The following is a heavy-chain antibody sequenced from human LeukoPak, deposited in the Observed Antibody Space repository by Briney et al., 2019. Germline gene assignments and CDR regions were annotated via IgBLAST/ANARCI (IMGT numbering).Heavy chain of an antibody. CDR2: IYYSGST. J-gene: IGHJ4*02. Sequence: SETLSLTCTVSGGSISSSSYYWGWIRQPPGKGLEWIGSIYYSGSTYYNPSLKSRVTISVDKSKNQFSLKLSSVTAADTAVYYCARLDYGDYYGYFDYWGQGTLVTVSS. D-gene: IGHD4-17*01. CDR3: ARLDYGDYYGYFDY. CDR1: GGSISSSSYY. V-gene: IGHV4-39*07.